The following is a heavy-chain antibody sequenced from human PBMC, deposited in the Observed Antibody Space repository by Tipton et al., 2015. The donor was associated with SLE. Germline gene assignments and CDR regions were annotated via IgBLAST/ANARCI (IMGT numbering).Heavy chain of an antibody. CDR2: INHSGST. J-gene: IGHJ4*02. CDR3: ARAVAGVDY. CDR1: GGSFSGYY. Sequence: LRLSCAVYGGSFSGYYWSWIRQPPGKGLEWIGEINHSGSTNYNPSLKSRVTISVDTSKNQFSLKLSSVTAADTAVYYCARAVAGVDYWGQGTLVTVSS. D-gene: IGHD6-19*01. V-gene: IGHV4-34*01.